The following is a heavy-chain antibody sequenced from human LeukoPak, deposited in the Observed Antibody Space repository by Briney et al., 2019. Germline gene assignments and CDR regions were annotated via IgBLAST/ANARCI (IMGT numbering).Heavy chain of an antibody. Sequence: GGSLRLSCAASGFTFSSYWMYWVRQVPGKGLVWVSRINSDETSITYADSVKGRFTISRDNAKNTVYLQMNSLRAEDTAVYYCARRRPGHGIDYWGQGILVTVSS. J-gene: IGHJ4*02. CDR2: INSDETSI. CDR3: ARRRPGHGIDY. CDR1: GFTFSSYW. V-gene: IGHV3-74*01. D-gene: IGHD1-14*01.